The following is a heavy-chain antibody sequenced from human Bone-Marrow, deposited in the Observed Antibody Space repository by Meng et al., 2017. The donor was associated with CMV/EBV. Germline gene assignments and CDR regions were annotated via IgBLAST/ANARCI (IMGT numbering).Heavy chain of an antibody. CDR1: GYNFAELP. V-gene: IGHV1-24*01. CDR2: FDPDEGET. D-gene: IGHD2-21*01. CDR3: ALVVYNCGGDCYSTH. J-gene: IGHJ4*02. Sequence: ASVKVSCKVSGYNFAELPINWVRQAPEKGLEWMGGFDPDEGETLYAQKFQGRVTMTEDTSIDTAYMELSSLRSEDTAMYYCALVVYNCGGDCYSTHWGQGTLVNVSS.